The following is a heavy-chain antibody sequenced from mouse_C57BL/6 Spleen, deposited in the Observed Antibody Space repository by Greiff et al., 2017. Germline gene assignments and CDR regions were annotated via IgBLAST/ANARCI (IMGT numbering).Heavy chain of an antibody. V-gene: IGHV1-81*01. Sequence: QVQLQQSVAELVRPGASVKLSCTASGFNIKNTYMHWVKQRTGQGLEWIGEIYPRSGNTYYNEKFKGKATLTADKSSSTAYMELRSLTSEDSAVYFCAIEAYWGQGTLVTVSA. CDR1: GFNIKNTY. J-gene: IGHJ3*01. CDR3: AIEAY. CDR2: IYPRSGNT.